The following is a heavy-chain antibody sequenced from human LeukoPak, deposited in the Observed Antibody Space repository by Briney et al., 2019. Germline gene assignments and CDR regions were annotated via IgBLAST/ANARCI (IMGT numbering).Heavy chain of an antibody. V-gene: IGHV3-23*01. Sequence: GSLRLSCAASGFNFSSYAITWVRQAPGKGLEWVSAISGSGGSTFYADSVKGRFTISRDNSKNTLYLQMNSLRAEDTAVYYCAKDIAAPRRRDDAFDIWGQGTMVTVSS. CDR2: ISGSGGST. D-gene: IGHD6-6*01. CDR1: GFNFSSYA. J-gene: IGHJ3*02. CDR3: AKDIAAPRRRDDAFDI.